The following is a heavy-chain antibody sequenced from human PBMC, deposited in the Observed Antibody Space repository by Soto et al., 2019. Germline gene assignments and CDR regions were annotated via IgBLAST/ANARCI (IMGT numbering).Heavy chain of an antibody. CDR1: GFTFSSYA. V-gene: IGHV3-23*01. CDR2: ISGSGGST. Sequence: GGSLRLSCAASGFTFSSYAMSWVRQAPGKGLEWVSAISGSGGSTYYADSVKGRFTISRDNSKNTLYLQMNSLRAEDTAVYDCAKQEGYYYYYYMDVWGKGTTVTVSS. CDR3: AKQEGYYYYYYMDV. J-gene: IGHJ6*03.